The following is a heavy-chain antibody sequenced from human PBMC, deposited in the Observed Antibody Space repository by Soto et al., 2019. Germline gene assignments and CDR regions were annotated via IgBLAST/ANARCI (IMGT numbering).Heavy chain of an antibody. V-gene: IGHV5-51*01. CDR1: GYSFTSYW. CDR3: ARQGYSSGWYGFYGMDV. CDR2: IYPGDSDT. D-gene: IGHD6-19*01. Sequence: GESLKISCKGSGYSFTSYWMGWVRQMPGKGLEWMGIIYPGDSDTRYSPSFQGQVTISADKSISTAYLQWSSLKASDTAMYYCARQGYSSGWYGFYGMDVWGQGTTVTVYS. J-gene: IGHJ6*02.